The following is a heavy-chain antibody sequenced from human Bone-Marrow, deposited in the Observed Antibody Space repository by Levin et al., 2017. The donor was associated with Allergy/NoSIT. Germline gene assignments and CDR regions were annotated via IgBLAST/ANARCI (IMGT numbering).Heavy chain of an antibody. J-gene: IGHJ6*03. CDR3: ARDRGDYYYMDV. D-gene: IGHD4-17*01. V-gene: IGHV3-33*01. Sequence: SCAASGFTFSTYGMHWVRQAPGKGLEWVAFIWYDGGSKYYADSVKGRFTISRDNSKNTLYLQVNSLRAEDTAVYYCARDRGDYYYMDVWGDGTTVTVSS. CDR2: IWYDGGSK. CDR1: GFTFSTYG.